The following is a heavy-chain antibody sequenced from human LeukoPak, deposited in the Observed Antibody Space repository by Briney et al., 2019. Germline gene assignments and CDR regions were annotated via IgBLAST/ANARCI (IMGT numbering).Heavy chain of an antibody. CDR3: ARDAKWFDP. CDR2: ISWNSGSI. CDR1: GFTFDDYA. J-gene: IGHJ5*02. V-gene: IGHV3-9*01. Sequence: EPGRSLRLSCAASGFTFDDYAMHWVRQAPGKGLEWVSGISWNSGSIGYADSVKGRFTISRDNAKNSLYLQMNSLRAEDTAVYYCARDAKWFDPWGQGTLVTVSS.